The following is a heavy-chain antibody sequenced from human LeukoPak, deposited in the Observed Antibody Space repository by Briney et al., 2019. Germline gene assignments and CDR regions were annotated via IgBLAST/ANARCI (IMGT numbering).Heavy chain of an antibody. J-gene: IGHJ6*02. CDR3: ARWEILEYGMDV. CDR2: ISAYNGNT. CDR1: GYTFTSYG. Sequence: GASVKVSCKPSGYTFTSYGIRWVRPAPGQGLEWMGWISAYNGNTNYAQKLQGRVTMTTDTSTSTAYMELRSLRSDDTAVYYCARWEILEYGMDVWSQGTTVTVSS. V-gene: IGHV1-18*01. D-gene: IGHD3-3*01.